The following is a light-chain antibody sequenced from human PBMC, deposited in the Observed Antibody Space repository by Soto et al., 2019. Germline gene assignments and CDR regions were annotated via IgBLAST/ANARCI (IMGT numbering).Light chain of an antibody. CDR2: DAS. CDR1: QTISNW. J-gene: IGKJ2*01. Sequence: DIQMTQSPSTLSASVGDRVTITCRASQTISNWLAWYQQKPGKAPRLLIYDASTLESGVPSRFSGSASGTEFTLTISSLQPDDFAVYYCQQYGNFPYTFGQGTKLEIK. CDR3: QQYGNFPYT. V-gene: IGKV1-5*01.